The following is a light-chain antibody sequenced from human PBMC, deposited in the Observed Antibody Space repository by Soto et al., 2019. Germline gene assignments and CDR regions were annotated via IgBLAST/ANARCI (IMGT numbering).Light chain of an antibody. V-gene: IGKV3-20*01. Sequence: EIVLTQSPGTRSLSPGERATLSCRASQSVGSNYLAWYQQKPGQAPRVLIYGASSRATGIPDRFSGSGSGTDFTLTISRLEPEDFAVYYCQQYGSSPYTFGQGTKLEIK. CDR3: QQYGSSPYT. CDR2: GAS. CDR1: QSVGSNY. J-gene: IGKJ2*01.